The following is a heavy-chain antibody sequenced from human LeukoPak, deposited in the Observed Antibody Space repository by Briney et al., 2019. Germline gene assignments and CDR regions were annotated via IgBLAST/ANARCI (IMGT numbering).Heavy chain of an antibody. V-gene: IGHV4-59*12. Sequence: SETLSLTCTVSGGSISNYYWSWIRQPPGKGLEWIGYIYYSGSTKYNPSLKSRVTISVDTSKNQFSLKLSSVTAADTAVYYCARDDYPRGDGRIDYWGQGTLVTVSS. D-gene: IGHD4-11*01. CDR1: GGSISNYY. CDR2: IYYSGST. J-gene: IGHJ4*02. CDR3: ARDDYPRGDGRIDY.